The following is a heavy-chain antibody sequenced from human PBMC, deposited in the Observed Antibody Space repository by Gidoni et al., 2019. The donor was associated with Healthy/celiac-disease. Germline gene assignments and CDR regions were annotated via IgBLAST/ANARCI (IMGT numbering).Heavy chain of an antibody. V-gene: IGHV4-31*03. CDR1: GGSISSGGYY. CDR2: NYYSGST. CDR3: AAWQWELDYYYGMDV. D-gene: IGHD1-26*01. J-gene: IGHJ6*02. Sequence: QVQLQESGPGLVKPSQTLSLTCTVSGGSISSGGYYWSWIRQHPGKGLEWIGYNYYSGSTYYNPSLKSRVTISVDTSKNQFSLKLSSVTAADTAVYYCAAWQWELDYYYGMDVWGQGTTVTVSS.